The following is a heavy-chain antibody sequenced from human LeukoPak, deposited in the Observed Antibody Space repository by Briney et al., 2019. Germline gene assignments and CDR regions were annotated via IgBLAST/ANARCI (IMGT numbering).Heavy chain of an antibody. J-gene: IGHJ4*02. D-gene: IGHD4-23*01. CDR3: ARNPTGFDGGVDY. V-gene: IGHV1-2*02. Sequence: ASVKVSRKASGYTFTGYYMHWVRQAPGQGLEWMGWINPNIGGTNYAQKFQGRVTMTRDTSISTAYMELSRLRSDDTAVYYCARNPTGFDGGVDYWGQGTLVTVSS. CDR1: GYTFTGYY. CDR2: INPNIGGT.